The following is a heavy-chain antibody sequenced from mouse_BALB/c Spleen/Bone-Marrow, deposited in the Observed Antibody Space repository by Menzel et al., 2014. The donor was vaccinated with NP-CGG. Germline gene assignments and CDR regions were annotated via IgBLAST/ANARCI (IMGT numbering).Heavy chain of an antibody. Sequence: EVNVVESGGGLVQPGGSRKLSCAASGFTFSSFGMHWVRQAPEKGLEWVAYISSGSSTIYYADTVMGRFTISRDNPKNTLFLQMTSLGSEDTAMYYCARSGSSSGYFDYWGQGTTLTVSS. CDR2: ISSGSSTI. CDR1: GFTFSSFG. CDR3: ARSGSSSGYFDY. D-gene: IGHD1-1*01. J-gene: IGHJ2*01. V-gene: IGHV5-17*02.